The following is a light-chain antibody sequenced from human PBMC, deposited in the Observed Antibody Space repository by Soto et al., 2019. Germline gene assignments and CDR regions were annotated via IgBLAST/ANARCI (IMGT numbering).Light chain of an antibody. CDR2: GAS. Sequence: IVMTQSPGTLSVSPGDRATLSCRASQTIFSNLAWYQQKPGQAPRLLIYGASTRAIGIPGRFSGSGSGTEFTLTIGSLQSEDFAVYSCQQYHDRPWTFGQGTKVEVQ. CDR1: QTIFSN. V-gene: IGKV3-15*01. CDR3: QQYHDRPWT. J-gene: IGKJ1*01.